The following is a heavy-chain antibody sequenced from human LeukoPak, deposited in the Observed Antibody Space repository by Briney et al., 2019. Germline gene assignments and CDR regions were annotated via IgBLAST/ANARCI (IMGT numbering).Heavy chain of an antibody. Sequence: SETLSLTCAVYGGSSSGYYWSWIRQPPGKGLEWIADINHSGGTNYNASLRSRVTVYVHTSKNQFSLKLSSVTAADTAVYYCARGGGNLLPFFDPKYYYYMDVWGKGTTVTVSS. V-gene: IGHV4-34*01. CDR3: ARGGGNLLPFFDPKYYYYMDV. D-gene: IGHD3-9*01. J-gene: IGHJ6*03. CDR2: INHSGGT. CDR1: GGSSSGYY.